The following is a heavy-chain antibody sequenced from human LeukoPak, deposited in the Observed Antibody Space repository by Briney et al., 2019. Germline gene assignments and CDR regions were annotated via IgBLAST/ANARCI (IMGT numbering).Heavy chain of an antibody. Sequence: PGGSLRLSCAASGFTFSNYCMNWVRQAPGKGLEWVSSISSSYTYIYYADSMKGRFTISRDNARNSLYLQMNSLRSDDTAVYYCARDRRKGDNWFDPWGQGTLVTVSS. J-gene: IGHJ5*02. V-gene: IGHV3-21*04. CDR1: GFTFSNYC. CDR2: ISSSYTYI. CDR3: ARDRRKGDNWFDP.